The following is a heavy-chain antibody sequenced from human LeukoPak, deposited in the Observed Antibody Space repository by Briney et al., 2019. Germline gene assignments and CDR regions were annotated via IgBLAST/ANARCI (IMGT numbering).Heavy chain of an antibody. CDR1: GFTFSSYA. J-gene: IGHJ4*02. Sequence: GGSLRLSCAASGFTFSSYAMHWVRQAPGKGLEWVGRIKSKADGGTTDHAAPVKGRFSISRDNSKNTLYLQMNSLRAEDTAVYYCAHGTVYQLDYWGQGTLVTVSS. V-gene: IGHV3-15*01. CDR3: AHGTVYQLDY. D-gene: IGHD2-2*01. CDR2: IKSKADGGTT.